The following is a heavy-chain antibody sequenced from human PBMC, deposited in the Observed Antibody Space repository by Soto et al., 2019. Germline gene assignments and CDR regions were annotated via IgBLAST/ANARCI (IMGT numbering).Heavy chain of an antibody. J-gene: IGHJ4*02. CDR1: GFTFGNYW. D-gene: IGHD1-1*01. V-gene: IGHV3-74*01. CDR2: ISDYGRI. Sequence: GGSLRLSCAASGFTFGNYWMHWVRQAPGKGLLWVSRISDYGRINYADSVKDRFIISRDDARSELYLQLNDLRVEDTATYYCARGGLEPFDHWGQGALVTVYS. CDR3: ARGGLEPFDH.